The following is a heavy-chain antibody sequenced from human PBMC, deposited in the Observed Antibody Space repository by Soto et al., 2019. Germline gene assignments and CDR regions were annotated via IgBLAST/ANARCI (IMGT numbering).Heavy chain of an antibody. V-gene: IGHV3-23*01. CDR3: VRVKLGPQPLKAFDA. D-gene: IGHD7-27*01. J-gene: IGHJ3*01. CDR1: GFTFSTYA. Sequence: GGSLRLSCAASGFTFSTYAMSWVRQAPGKGLEWVSAISANGVSTFYGDSVKGRFTISRDNSKNTLYLQMNSLRAEDTAIYYCVRVKLGPQPLKAFDAWGQGTMVTVSS. CDR2: ISANGVST.